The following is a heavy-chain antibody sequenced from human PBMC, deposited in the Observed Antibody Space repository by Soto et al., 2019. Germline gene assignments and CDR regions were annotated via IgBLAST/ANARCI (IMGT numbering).Heavy chain of an antibody. CDR3: ARHTKTGTLGY. D-gene: IGHD1-1*01. V-gene: IGHV4-39*01. CDR2: IYYSGST. Sequence: SETLSLTCTVSGGSISSSSYYWGWIRQPPGKGLEWIGSIYYSGSTYYNPSLKSRVAISVDTSKNQFSLKLRSVTAADTAVYYCARHTKTGTLGYWGQGTLVTVSS. J-gene: IGHJ4*02. CDR1: GGSISSSSYY.